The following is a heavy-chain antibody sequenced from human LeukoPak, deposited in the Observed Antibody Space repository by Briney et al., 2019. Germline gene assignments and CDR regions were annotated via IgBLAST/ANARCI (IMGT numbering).Heavy chain of an antibody. CDR2: ISSSSSYI. CDR1: GFTFSSYS. D-gene: IGHD1-26*01. CDR3: ARVRSGSDDY. Sequence: GGSLRLSGAASGFTFSSYSMNWVRQAPGKGLGWVSSISSSSSYIYYAHSVKGRFTISRDNAMNSLYLQMNSLRAEDTAVYYCARVRSGSDDYWGQGTLVTVSS. J-gene: IGHJ4*02. V-gene: IGHV3-21*01.